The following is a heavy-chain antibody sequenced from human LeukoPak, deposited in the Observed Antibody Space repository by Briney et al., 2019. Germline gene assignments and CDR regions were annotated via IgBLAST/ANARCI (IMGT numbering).Heavy chain of an antibody. Sequence: PSETLSLTCTVSSGSISTSNYYWGWVRQPPGKALEWIGNIFYSGSTYYSPSLKSRVTISLDTSRNQFSLKLSSVTAADTAVYYCARESGDCSSTSCYFPNWFDPWGQGTLVTVSS. CDR2: IFYSGST. CDR3: ARESGDCSSTSCYFPNWFDP. V-gene: IGHV4-39*07. J-gene: IGHJ5*02. D-gene: IGHD2-2*01. CDR1: SGSISTSNYY.